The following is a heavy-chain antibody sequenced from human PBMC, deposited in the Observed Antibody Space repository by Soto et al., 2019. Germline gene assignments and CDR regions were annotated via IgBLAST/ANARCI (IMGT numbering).Heavy chain of an antibody. D-gene: IGHD3-16*01. CDR2: INSDGSST. J-gene: IGHJ6*02. CDR3: ERGGRIVSMDV. CDR1: GFTFSSYW. V-gene: IGHV3-74*01. Sequence: GGSLRLSCAASGFTFSSYWMHWVRQAPGKGLVWVSRINSDGSSTSYADSVKGRFTISRDNAKNTLYLQMNSLRAEDTAVYYCERGGRIVSMDVWGQGTTVTVSS.